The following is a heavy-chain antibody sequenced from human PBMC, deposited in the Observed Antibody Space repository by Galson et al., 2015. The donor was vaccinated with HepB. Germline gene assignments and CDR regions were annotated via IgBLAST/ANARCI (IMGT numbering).Heavy chain of an antibody. D-gene: IGHD1-20*01. CDR3: ARDVTGAASH. CDR2: ISKSDGTT. J-gene: IGHJ4*02. CDR1: GFTFSDYS. Sequence: SLRLSCAASGFTFSDYSMNWVRQAPGKGLEWVSYISKSDGTTWYADSVKGRFTISRDNAKDSLYLQMNSLRDEDTAVYYCARDVTGAASHWGQGTLVSVSS. V-gene: IGHV3-48*02.